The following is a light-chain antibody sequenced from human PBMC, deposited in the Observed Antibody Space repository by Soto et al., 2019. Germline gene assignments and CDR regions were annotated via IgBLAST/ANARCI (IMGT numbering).Light chain of an antibody. CDR2: DVS. J-gene: IGLJ1*01. Sequence: QSAVTQPASLSGSPGQSIAISGTGTSSDVGGDSYGSWYQQQPGKAPKLVISDVSNRPSGVSDRFSGSKSGNTASLTISGFHTEDEGDCYCGSYTNSSTDVFGKRTKVNV. V-gene: IGLV2-14*01. CDR3: GSYTNSSTDV. CDR1: SSDVGGDSY.